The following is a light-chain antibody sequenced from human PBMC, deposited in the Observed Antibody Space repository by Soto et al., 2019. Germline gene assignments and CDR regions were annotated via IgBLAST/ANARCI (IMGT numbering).Light chain of an antibody. CDR3: SSYAHRSPPLYV. CDR1: SSDVGGYNY. Sequence: QSALTQPASVSGSPGQSITISCTGTSSDVGGYNYVSWYQQHPGQVPKLTIYEVTNRPSGVSSRFSGSKSGNTASLTISGLQAEDEADYYCSSYAHRSPPLYVFGTGTKLTVL. J-gene: IGLJ1*01. V-gene: IGLV2-14*01. CDR2: EVT.